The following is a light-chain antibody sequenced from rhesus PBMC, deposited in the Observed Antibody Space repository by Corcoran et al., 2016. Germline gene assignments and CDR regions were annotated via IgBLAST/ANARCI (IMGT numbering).Light chain of an antibody. Sequence: EIVMTQSPATLALSPGERATLSCRASQRVSSYLAWYQQKPGQAPRLLIYGASGRATGIPDRFSGSGSGTEFTLPISSLEPEDVGVYFCLQSSNWPHTFGGGTKVEIK. J-gene: IGKJ4*01. CDR1: QRVSSY. CDR2: GAS. CDR3: LQSSNWPHT. V-gene: IGKV3-24*04.